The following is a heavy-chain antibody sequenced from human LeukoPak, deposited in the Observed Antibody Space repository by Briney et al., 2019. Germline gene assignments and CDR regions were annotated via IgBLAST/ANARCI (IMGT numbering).Heavy chain of an antibody. CDR2: ISSTSTYI. V-gene: IGHV3-21*01. Sequence: GGSLRLSCAASGFTFDDYGMNWVRQAPGKGLEWVSSISSTSTYIYYADSLKGRFTISRDNAKNTLYLQMNSLRAEDTAVYYCAREMQLAPRLADYWGQGSLVTVSS. J-gene: IGHJ4*02. D-gene: IGHD6-13*01. CDR3: AREMQLAPRLADY. CDR1: GFTFDDYG.